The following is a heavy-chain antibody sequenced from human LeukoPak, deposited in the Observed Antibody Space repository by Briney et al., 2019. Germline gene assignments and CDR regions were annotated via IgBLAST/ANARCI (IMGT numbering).Heavy chain of an antibody. V-gene: IGHV3-30*04. Sequence: PGGSLRLSCAASGFTFSRYAIHWVRQAPGRGLEWVAVISYDGTYKFFRDSVKGRFTISRDNAKNSIYVQMNNLRAEDTAVYYCVRDRAAPDSWGQGTLVTVSS. CDR2: ISYDGTYK. CDR3: VRDRAAPDS. J-gene: IGHJ4*02. CDR1: GFTFSRYA. D-gene: IGHD3-10*01.